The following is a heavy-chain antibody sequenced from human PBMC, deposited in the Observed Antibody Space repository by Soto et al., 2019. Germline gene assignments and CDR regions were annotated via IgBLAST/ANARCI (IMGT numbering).Heavy chain of an antibody. Sequence: QVQLVQSGAEVKKPGASVKVSCKASGYTFTSYGISWVRQAPGQGLEWMGWVSAYNGNTNYAQKLQGRVTMTTDTXTXXAYMELRSLRSDDTAVYYCARDSGAVVRAEGGFDYWGQGTLVTVSS. D-gene: IGHD2-2*01. V-gene: IGHV1-18*01. CDR2: VSAYNGNT. CDR3: ARDSGAVVRAEGGFDY. CDR1: GYTFTSYG. J-gene: IGHJ4*02.